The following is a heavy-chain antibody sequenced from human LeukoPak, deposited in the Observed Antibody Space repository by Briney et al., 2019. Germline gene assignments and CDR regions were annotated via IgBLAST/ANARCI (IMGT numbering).Heavy chain of an antibody. CDR3: ARVGDYDSSEDAFDI. CDR2: ISSSSSTI. J-gene: IGHJ3*02. CDR1: GFTFSTST. V-gene: IGHV3-48*01. Sequence: PGGSLRLSCEASGFTFSTSTMHWVRQAPGKGLEWVSYISSSSSTIYYADSVKGRFTISRDNAKNSLYLQMNSLRAEDTAVYYCARVGDYDSSEDAFDIWGQGTMVTVSS. D-gene: IGHD3-22*01.